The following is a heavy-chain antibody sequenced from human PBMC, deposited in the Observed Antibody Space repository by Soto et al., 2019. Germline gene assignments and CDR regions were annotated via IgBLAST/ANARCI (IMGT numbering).Heavy chain of an antibody. Sequence: SETLSLTCTVSGGSISSGGYYWSWIRQHPGKGLEWIGYIYYSGSTYYNPSLKSRVTISVDTSKNQFSLKLSSVTAADTAVYYCARDGYDSSGYYPSWGQGTLVTVSS. D-gene: IGHD3-22*01. V-gene: IGHV4-31*03. CDR1: GGSISSGGYY. J-gene: IGHJ5*02. CDR2: IYYSGST. CDR3: ARDGYDSSGYYPS.